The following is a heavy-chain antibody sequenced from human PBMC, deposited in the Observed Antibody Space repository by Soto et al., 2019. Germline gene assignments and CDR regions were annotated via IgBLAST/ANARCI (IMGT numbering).Heavy chain of an antibody. Sequence: EVQLVESGGGLVQPGGSLRLSCAASGFIFSSYWMSWVRQAPGKGLEWVANINQDGSKQYYVGSVKGRFTISRDNAKNSLHLQMNSLRAEGTALYYCSRDTLGGEDYWGQGTLVTVSS. CDR3: SRDTLGGEDY. D-gene: IGHD2-15*01. CDR1: GFIFSSYW. V-gene: IGHV3-7*01. CDR2: INQDGSKQ. J-gene: IGHJ4*02.